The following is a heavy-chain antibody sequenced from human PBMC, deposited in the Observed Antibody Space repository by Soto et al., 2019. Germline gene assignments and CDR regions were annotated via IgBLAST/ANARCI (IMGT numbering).Heavy chain of an antibody. Sequence: GGSLRLSCAASGFTFSSYAMSWVRQAPGKGLEWVSAISGSGGSTYYADSVKGRFTISRDNSKNTLYLQMNSLRAEDTAVYYCAKHILTGSAIHYYYGMDVWGQGTTVTVSS. D-gene: IGHD3-9*01. CDR3: AKHILTGSAIHYYYGMDV. V-gene: IGHV3-23*01. CDR1: GFTFSSYA. CDR2: ISGSGGST. J-gene: IGHJ6*02.